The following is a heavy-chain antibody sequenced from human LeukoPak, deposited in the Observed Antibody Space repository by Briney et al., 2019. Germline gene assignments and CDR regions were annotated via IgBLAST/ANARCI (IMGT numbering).Heavy chain of an antibody. CDR3: GSCGVVTADAFDI. CDR2: IYYSGST. J-gene: IGHJ3*02. CDR1: GGSISSYY. V-gene: IGHV4-59*01. Sequence: PSETLSLTCTVSGGSISSYYWSWIRQPPGKGLEWIGYIYYSGSTNYNPSLKSRVTISVDTSKNQFSLKLSSVSAADTAVYYCGSCGVVTADAFDIWGQGTMVTVSS. D-gene: IGHD3-3*01.